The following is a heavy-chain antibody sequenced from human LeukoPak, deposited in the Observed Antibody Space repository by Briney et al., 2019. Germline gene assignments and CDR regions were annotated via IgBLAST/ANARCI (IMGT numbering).Heavy chain of an antibody. CDR3: ARVVFGSGSNWFDP. CDR2: VRGSGSDK. J-gene: IGHJ5*02. V-gene: IGHV3-23*01. Sequence: GGSLRLSCAVSGFTFSTYAMSWVRQAPGKGLEWVSAVRGSGSDKYYADSVKGRFTISRDNSKNTLYLQMNSLRAGDTAIYYCARVVFGSGSNWFDPWGQGTLVTVSS. CDR1: GFTFSTYA. D-gene: IGHD3-10*01.